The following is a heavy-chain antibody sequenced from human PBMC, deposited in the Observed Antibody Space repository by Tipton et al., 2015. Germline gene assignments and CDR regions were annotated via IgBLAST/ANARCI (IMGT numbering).Heavy chain of an antibody. V-gene: IGHV3-11*06. CDR3: ARSSGYYTPTY. Sequence: SLRISCAASGFTFSDYAMSWVRQVPGKGLEWVSCISSSTRYTAYGDSVQGRFTISRDNAKNALYLQMNSLRVEDTAVYYCARSSGYYTPTYWGQGTLVTVSS. D-gene: IGHD3-3*01. CDR2: ISSSTRYT. J-gene: IGHJ4*02. CDR1: GFTFSDYA.